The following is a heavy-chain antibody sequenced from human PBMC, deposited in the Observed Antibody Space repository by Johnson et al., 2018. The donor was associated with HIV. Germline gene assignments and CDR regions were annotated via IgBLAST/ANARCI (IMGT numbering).Heavy chain of an antibody. CDR2: ISGSGGST. CDR1: GFTFSSYA. J-gene: IGHJ3*02. Sequence: VQLVESGGGVVQPGRSLRLSCAASGFTFSSYAMSWVRQAPGKGLEWVSAISGSGGSTYYADSVKGRLTISRDNSKNTVYLQRNSLRAEDTAVYFCARIRVAVITEVGAFDIWGQGTMVSVSS. CDR3: ARIRVAVITEVGAFDI. D-gene: IGHD3-22*01. V-gene: IGHV3-23*04.